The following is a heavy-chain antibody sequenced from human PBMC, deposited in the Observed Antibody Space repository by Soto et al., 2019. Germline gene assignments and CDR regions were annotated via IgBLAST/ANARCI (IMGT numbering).Heavy chain of an antibody. Sequence: GGSLRLSCVASGFTFADYAMHWVRRIPGKGLEWVAVISYSGDRQYYAEPVKGRFTISRDNSKKTLYLQMFSLTSGDSAVFYCARTPAAMITDRYNWFDSWGPGTQVTVSS. CDR1: GFTFADYA. D-gene: IGHD3-16*01. CDR3: ARTPAAMITDRYNWFDS. V-gene: IGHV3-30*01. CDR2: ISYSGDRQ. J-gene: IGHJ5*01.